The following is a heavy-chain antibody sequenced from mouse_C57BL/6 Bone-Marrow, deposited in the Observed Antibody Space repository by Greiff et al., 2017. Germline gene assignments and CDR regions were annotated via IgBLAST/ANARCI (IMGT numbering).Heavy chain of an antibody. D-gene: IGHD2-4*01. Sequence: QVQLQQSGAELVKPGASVKLSCKASGYTFTSYWMHWVKQRPGQGLEWIGMIHPNSGSTNYNEKFKSKATLTVDKSSSTAYMQLSSLTSEASAVYYCARRDYDWAWFAYWGQGTLVTVSA. V-gene: IGHV1-64*01. CDR1: GYTFTSYW. CDR3: ARRDYDWAWFAY. J-gene: IGHJ3*01. CDR2: IHPNSGST.